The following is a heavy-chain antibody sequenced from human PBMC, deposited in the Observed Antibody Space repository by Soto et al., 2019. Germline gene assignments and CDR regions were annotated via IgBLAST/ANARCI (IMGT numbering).Heavy chain of an antibody. CDR2: IIPIFGTA. D-gene: IGHD2-2*01. CDR3: ARVGLVEDIVVVPAADYYYYGMDV. V-gene: IGHV1-69*13. Sequence: SVKVSCKASGGTFSSYAISWVRQAPGHGLEWMGGIIPIFGTANYAQKFQGRVTITADESTSTAYMELSSLRSEDTAVYYCARVGLVEDIVVVPAADYYYYGMDVWGQGTTVTVSS. CDR1: GGTFSSYA. J-gene: IGHJ6*02.